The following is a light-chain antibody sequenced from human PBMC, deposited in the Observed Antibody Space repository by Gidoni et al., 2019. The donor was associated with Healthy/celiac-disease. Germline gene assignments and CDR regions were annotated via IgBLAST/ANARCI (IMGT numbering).Light chain of an antibody. CDR1: QSVSSN. Sequence: EIVMTQSPATLSVSPGERAPLSCRASQSVSSNLAWYQQKPGQAPRLLIYGASTRATGIPARFSGSGSGTEFTLTISSLQSEDFAVYYCQQYNNWPLCSFGQGTKLEIK. J-gene: IGKJ2*04. V-gene: IGKV3-15*01. CDR3: QQYNNWPLCS. CDR2: GAS.